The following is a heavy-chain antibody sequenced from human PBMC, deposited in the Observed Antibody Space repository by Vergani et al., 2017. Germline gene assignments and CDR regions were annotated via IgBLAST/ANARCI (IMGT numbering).Heavy chain of an antibody. CDR2: IYYSGST. V-gene: IGHV4-31*03. J-gene: IGHJ6*02. CDR1: GGPISSGGYY. D-gene: IGHD3-22*01. CDR3: ARTEPVVGLYYGMDV. Sequence: QVQLQESGPGLVKPSQTLSLTCTVSGGPISSGGYYWSWIRQHPGKGLEWIGYIYYSGSTYYNPSLKSRVTISVDTSKNQFSLKLSSVTAADTAVYYCARTEPVVGLYYGMDVWGQGTTVTVSS.